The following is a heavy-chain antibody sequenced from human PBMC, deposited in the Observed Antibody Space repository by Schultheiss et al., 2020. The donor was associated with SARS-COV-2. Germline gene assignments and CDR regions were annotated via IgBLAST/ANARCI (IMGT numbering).Heavy chain of an antibody. CDR3: ARGLVPANGDSLDY. CDR2: IKQDGSEK. CDR1: GFTFSSYA. D-gene: IGHD3-16*01. J-gene: IGHJ4*02. V-gene: IGHV3-7*01. Sequence: GGSLRLSCAASGFTFSSYAMSWVRQAPGKGLEWVANIKQDGSEKYYVDSVKGRFTISRDNAKNTLYLQMNSLRAEDTAVYYCARGLVPANGDSLDYWGQGTLVTVSS.